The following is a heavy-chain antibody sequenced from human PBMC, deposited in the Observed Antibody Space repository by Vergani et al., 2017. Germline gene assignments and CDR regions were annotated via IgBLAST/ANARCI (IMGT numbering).Heavy chain of an antibody. CDR2: IRSKAYGGTT. Sequence: EVQLLESGGGLVKPGRSLRLSCTASGFTFGDYAMSWFRQAPGKGLEWVGFIRSKAYGGTTEYAASVKGRFTISRDDSKSIAYLQMNSLKTEDTAVYYCTRAYSDYDILTGYGGYWGQGTLVTVSS. J-gene: IGHJ4*02. CDR1: GFTFGDYA. CDR3: TRAYSDYDILTGYGGY. V-gene: IGHV3-49*05. D-gene: IGHD3-9*01.